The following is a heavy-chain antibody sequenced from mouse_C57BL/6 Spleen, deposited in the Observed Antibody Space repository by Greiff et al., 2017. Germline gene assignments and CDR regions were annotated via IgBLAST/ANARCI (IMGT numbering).Heavy chain of an antibody. CDR1: GYTFTSYW. J-gene: IGHJ2*01. CDR2: IDPSDSYT. D-gene: IGHD1-1*01. CDR3: ARRYYGSSYVRDYFDY. V-gene: IGHV1-59*01. Sequence: QVQLQQPGAELVRPGTSVKLSCKASGYTFTSYWMHWVKQRPGQGLEWIGVIDPSDSYTNYNQKFKGKATLTVDTSSSTAYMQLSSLTYEDSAVYYCARRYYGSSYVRDYFDYWGQGTTLTVSS.